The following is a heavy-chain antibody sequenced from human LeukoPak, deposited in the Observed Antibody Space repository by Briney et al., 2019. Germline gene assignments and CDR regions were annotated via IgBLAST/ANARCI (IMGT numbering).Heavy chain of an antibody. D-gene: IGHD3-10*01. V-gene: IGHV4-4*09. CDR1: GGSMSYYY. Sequence: PSETLSLTCTVSGGSMSYYYWSWIRQPPEKGLEWIGYIDTSGSTKYNPSLKSRVTISVDTSKNQVSLKLSSVTAADTAVYYCARLMVRGVNYFDYWGQGTLVTVSS. CDR3: ARLMVRGVNYFDY. J-gene: IGHJ4*02. CDR2: IDTSGST.